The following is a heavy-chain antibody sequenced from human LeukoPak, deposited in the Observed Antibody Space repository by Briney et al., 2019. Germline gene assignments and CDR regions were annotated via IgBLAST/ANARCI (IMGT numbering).Heavy chain of an antibody. Sequence: ASVKVSCKASGGTFSSYAISWVRQAPGQGLEWMGGIIPIFGTANYAQKFQGRVTITADESTSTAYMELSSLRSEDTAVYYCARARRQYYYDSSGYYYFDYWGQGTLVTVSS. CDR1: GGTFSSYA. CDR3: ARARRQYYYDSSGYYYFDY. CDR2: IIPIFGTA. J-gene: IGHJ4*02. D-gene: IGHD3-22*01. V-gene: IGHV1-69*13.